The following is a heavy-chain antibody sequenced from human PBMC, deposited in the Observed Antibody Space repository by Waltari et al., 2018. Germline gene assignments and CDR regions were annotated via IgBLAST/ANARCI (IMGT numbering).Heavy chain of an antibody. V-gene: IGHV3-33*01. CDR3: AILGGCGDDCYSGYFYE. J-gene: IGHJ1*01. Sequence: QVQLVESGGGVVQPGKSLRLSCAASGFTLSTNGIHWVRQAPGKGLEWVAVIWSGGTDKNYADSVKGRFTISRGDSKNALYLQMNSLRAEDTAVYYCAILGGCGDDCYSGYFYEWGQGTLVIVSS. D-gene: IGHD2-21*02. CDR2: IWSGGTDK. CDR1: GFTLSTNG.